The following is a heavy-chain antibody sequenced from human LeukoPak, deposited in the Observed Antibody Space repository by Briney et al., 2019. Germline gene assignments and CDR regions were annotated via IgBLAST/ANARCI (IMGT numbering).Heavy chain of an antibody. J-gene: IGHJ4*02. Sequence: PGGSLRLSCAASGFTFSSYEMNWVRQAPGKGLEWVSYISSSGSTIYYADSAKGRFTISRDNAKNSLYLQMNSLRAEDTAVYYCARDSSGWHYYFDYWGQGTLVTVSS. D-gene: IGHD6-19*01. CDR1: GFTFSSYE. CDR2: ISSSGSTI. CDR3: ARDSSGWHYYFDY. V-gene: IGHV3-48*03.